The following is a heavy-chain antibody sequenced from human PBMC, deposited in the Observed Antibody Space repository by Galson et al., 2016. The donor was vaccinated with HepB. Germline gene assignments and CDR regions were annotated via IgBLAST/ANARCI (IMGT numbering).Heavy chain of an antibody. CDR2: ITGGGGYT. D-gene: IGHD4-17*01. Sequence: SLRLSCADSGFTFSTHAMSWVRQAPGKGLEWVSVITGGGGYTHSADSGKGRFTISRDNFKNTLYPQMNSLRAEDTAVYYCAKGYGLFDSWGQGTLVTVSS. V-gene: IGHV3-23*01. CDR3: AKGYGLFDS. J-gene: IGHJ4*02. CDR1: GFTFSTHA.